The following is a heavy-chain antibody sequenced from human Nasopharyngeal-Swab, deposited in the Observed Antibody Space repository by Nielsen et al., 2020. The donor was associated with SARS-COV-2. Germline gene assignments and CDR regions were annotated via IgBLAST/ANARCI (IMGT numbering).Heavy chain of an antibody. V-gene: IGHV3-33*01. D-gene: IGHD4-23*01. Sequence: GESLKISCAPSGFTFSNYGMHWVRQAPGKGLEWVAVIWYDGSNKYYADSVKGRFTISRDNSKNTVYLQMNSLRAEDTAVYYCAAAPSGDYGGYWGQGTLVTVSS. CDR3: AAAPSGDYGGY. J-gene: IGHJ4*02. CDR2: IWYDGSNK. CDR1: GFTFSNYG.